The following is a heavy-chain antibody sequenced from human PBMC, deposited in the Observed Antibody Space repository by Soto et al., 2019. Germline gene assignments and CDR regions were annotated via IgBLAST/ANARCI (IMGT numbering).Heavy chain of an antibody. CDR3: ARALILTGYYIHDAFDI. Sequence: SETLSLTCTVSGGSISDDRYYWGWIRQPPGKGLEWVGSIFYSGTSSYNPSLKSRVTISVDTSKSQFSLKLSSVTAADTAVYYCARALILTGYYIHDAFDIWGQGTMVTVSS. J-gene: IGHJ3*02. CDR2: IFYSGTS. CDR1: GGSISDDRYY. D-gene: IGHD3-9*01. V-gene: IGHV4-39*07.